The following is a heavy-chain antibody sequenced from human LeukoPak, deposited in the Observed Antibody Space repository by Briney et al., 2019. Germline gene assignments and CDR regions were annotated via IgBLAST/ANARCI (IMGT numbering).Heavy chain of an antibody. CDR2: IYYSGST. D-gene: IGHD2-21*02. CDR1: GGSISSYY. CDR3: ARDRADCGGDCYSSEAPYYYYMDV. V-gene: IGHV4-59*01. J-gene: IGHJ6*03. Sequence: SETLSLTCTVSGGSISSYYWSWIRQPPGKGLEWIGYIYYSGSTNYNPSLKSRVTISVDTSKNQFSLKLSSVTAADTAVYYCARDRADCGGDCYSSEAPYYYYMDVWGKGTTVTVSS.